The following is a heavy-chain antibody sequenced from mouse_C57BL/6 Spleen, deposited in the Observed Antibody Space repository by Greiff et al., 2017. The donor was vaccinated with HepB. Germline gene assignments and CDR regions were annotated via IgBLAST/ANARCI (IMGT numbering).Heavy chain of an antibody. Sequence: EVQLVESGGDLVKPGGSLKLSCAASGFTFSSYGMSWVRQTPDKRLEWVATISSGGSYTYSPDSVKGRFTISRDNAKNTLYLQMSSLKSEDTAMYYCARHKTTGYDLDYWGQGTTLTVSS. CDR1: GFTFSSYG. V-gene: IGHV5-6*01. CDR3: ARHKTTGYDLDY. D-gene: IGHD1-1*01. CDR2: ISSGGSYT. J-gene: IGHJ2*01.